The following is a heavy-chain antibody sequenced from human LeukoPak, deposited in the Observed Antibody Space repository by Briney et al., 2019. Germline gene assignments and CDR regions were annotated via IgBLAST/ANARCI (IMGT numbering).Heavy chain of an antibody. CDR3: AKEMDCTNGVCLYFDY. CDR2: ISGSGGST. J-gene: IGHJ4*02. Sequence: PGRSLRLSCAASGFTFSTFSMHWVRQAPGKGLEWVSAISGSGGSTYYADSVKGRFTISRDNSKNTLYLQMNSLRAEDTAVYYCAKEMDCTNGVCLYFDYWGQGTLVTVSS. V-gene: IGHV3-23*01. D-gene: IGHD2-8*01. CDR1: GFTFSTFS.